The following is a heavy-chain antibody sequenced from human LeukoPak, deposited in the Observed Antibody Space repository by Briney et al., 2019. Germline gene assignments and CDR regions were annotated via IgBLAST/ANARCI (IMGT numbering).Heavy chain of an antibody. CDR1: VYTFTSYD. J-gene: IGHJ4*02. D-gene: IGHD3-22*01. CDR3: ASSTYYYDSSGYYWGILGY. CDR2: MNPNSGNT. V-gene: IGHV1-8*01. Sequence: GASVTVSCKASVYTFTSYDINWVRQAPGQGLEWMGWMNPNSGNTGYAQKFQGRVTMTSNTSISTAYMELSSLRSEDTAVYYCASSTYYYDSSGYYWGILGYWGQGTLVTVSS.